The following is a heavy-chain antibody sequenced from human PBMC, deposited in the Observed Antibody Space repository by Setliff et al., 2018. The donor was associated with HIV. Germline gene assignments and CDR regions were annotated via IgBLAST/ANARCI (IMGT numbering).Heavy chain of an antibody. CDR2: IYSSGST. CDR1: GGSISSYY. J-gene: IGHJ5*02. V-gene: IGHV4-4*09. Sequence: SETLSLTCTVSGGSISSYYWSWIRQPPGRGLEWIGYIYSSGSTNFNPPLQSRVTISVDTSKNQFSLKLASVTAADTAVYFCARRSDWFDPWGQGTLVTVSS. CDR3: ARRSDWFDP.